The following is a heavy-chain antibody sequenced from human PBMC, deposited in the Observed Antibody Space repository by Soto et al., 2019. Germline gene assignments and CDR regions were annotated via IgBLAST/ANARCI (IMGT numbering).Heavy chain of an antibody. CDR2: ISGSGGST. Sequence: GGSLRLSCAASGFTFSSYAMSWVRQAPGKGLEWVSAISGSGGSTYYADSVKGRFTISRDNSKNTLYLQMNSLRAEDTAVYYCAKNGYVQGYYDSSGYSYYYFDYWGQGTLVTVSS. J-gene: IGHJ4*02. V-gene: IGHV3-23*01. CDR3: AKNGYVQGYYDSSGYSYYYFDY. D-gene: IGHD3-22*01. CDR1: GFTFSSYA.